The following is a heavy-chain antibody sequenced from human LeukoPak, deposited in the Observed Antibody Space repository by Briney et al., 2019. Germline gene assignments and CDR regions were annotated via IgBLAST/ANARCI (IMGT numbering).Heavy chain of an antibody. V-gene: IGHV3-30-3*01. CDR2: ISYDGSNK. D-gene: IGHD2-15*01. J-gene: IGHJ4*02. CDR3: AMGIVVVDPSFDY. CDR1: GFTFSSYA. Sequence: GGSLRLSCAASGFTFSSYAMHWVRQAPGKGLEWVAVISYDGSNKYYADSVKGRFTISRDNSKNTLYLQMNSLRAEDTAVYYCAMGIVVVDPSFDYWGQGTLVTVSS.